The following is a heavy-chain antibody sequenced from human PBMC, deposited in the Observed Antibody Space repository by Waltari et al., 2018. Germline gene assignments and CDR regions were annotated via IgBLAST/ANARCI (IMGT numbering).Heavy chain of an antibody. J-gene: IGHJ3*02. Sequence: QVQLQESGPGLVKPSQTLSLTCTVSGGSISSGGYYWSWIRQHPGKGLEWIGYIYYSGSTYYHPSLKSRVTISVDTSKNQFSLKLSSVTAADTAVYYCARTQLGERHAFDIWGQGTMVTVSS. V-gene: IGHV4-31*03. CDR3: ARTQLGERHAFDI. CDR1: GGSISSGGYY. D-gene: IGHD1-26*01. CDR2: IYYSGST.